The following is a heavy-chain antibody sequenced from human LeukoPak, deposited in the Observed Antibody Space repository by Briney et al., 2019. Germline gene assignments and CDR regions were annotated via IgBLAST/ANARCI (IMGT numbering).Heavy chain of an antibody. J-gene: IGHJ4*02. Sequence: GGSLRLSCAAPGFTFSSYSMNWVRQAPGKGLESVSYIGSSSSTIYYAGSVKGRFSISRDKAKNSLYLQMNSLRAEDTAVYYCARDYADYYDSSGYFDYWGQGTLVTVSS. CDR2: IGSSSSTI. V-gene: IGHV3-48*01. D-gene: IGHD3-22*01. CDR3: ARDYADYYDSSGYFDY. CDR1: GFTFSSYS.